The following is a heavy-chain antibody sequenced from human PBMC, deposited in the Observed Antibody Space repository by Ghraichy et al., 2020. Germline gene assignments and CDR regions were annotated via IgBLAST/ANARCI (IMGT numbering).Heavy chain of an antibody. V-gene: IGHV3-23*01. CDR2: IGGNDGRT. J-gene: IGHJ4*02. CDR1: GFTFSSYA. D-gene: IGHD7-27*01. CDR3: AKEENWAPFFDH. Sequence: GESLRLSCAASGFTFSSYAMSWVRQSPGKRPEWVSAIGGNDGRTYYADSVKGRFTISRDNSKSIVYLQMNSLRGEDTALYYCAKEENWAPFFDHWGPGILVIVSS.